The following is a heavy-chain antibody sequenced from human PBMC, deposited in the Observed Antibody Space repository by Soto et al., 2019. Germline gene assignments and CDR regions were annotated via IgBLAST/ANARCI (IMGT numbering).Heavy chain of an antibody. D-gene: IGHD3-10*01. CDR1: GGSISSGGYS. Sequence: PSETLSLTCAVSGGSISSGGYSWSWIRQPPGKGLEWIGYIYHSGSTYYNPSLKSRVTISVDRSKNQFSLKLSSVTAADTAVYYCARVTQLLYYYGSVSPDNWFVPWGQGTLVTVSS. J-gene: IGHJ5*02. CDR2: IYHSGST. V-gene: IGHV4-30-2*01. CDR3: ARVTQLLYYYGSVSPDNWFVP.